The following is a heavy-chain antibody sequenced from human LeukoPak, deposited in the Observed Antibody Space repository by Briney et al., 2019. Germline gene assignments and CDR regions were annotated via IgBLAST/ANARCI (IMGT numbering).Heavy chain of an antibody. CDR2: IWYDGSNK. J-gene: IGHJ3*02. CDR1: GFSFSSNG. Sequence: GGSLRLSCAASGFSFSSNGMHWVRQAPGKGLEWVALIWYDGSNKYYADSVKGRFTISRDNFKNTLYLQMNSLRAEDTAVYYCGRVVPRWDAFDIWGQGTMVTVSS. D-gene: IGHD4-23*01. V-gene: IGHV3-33*01. CDR3: GRVVPRWDAFDI.